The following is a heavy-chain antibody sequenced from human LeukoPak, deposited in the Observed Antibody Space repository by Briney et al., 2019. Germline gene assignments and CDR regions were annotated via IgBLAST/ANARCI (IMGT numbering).Heavy chain of an antibody. D-gene: IGHD3-10*01. J-gene: IGHJ4*02. Sequence: SETLSLTCTVSGGSITGSNYYWGWIRQPRGKGLEWIGSFYYSGSTNYNPSLKSRVTISVDTSKNQFSLKLSSVTAADTAVYYCVYYYGSGSVEYWGQGTLVTVSS. CDR2: FYYSGST. V-gene: IGHV4-39*01. CDR3: VYYYGSGSVEY. CDR1: GGSITGSNYY.